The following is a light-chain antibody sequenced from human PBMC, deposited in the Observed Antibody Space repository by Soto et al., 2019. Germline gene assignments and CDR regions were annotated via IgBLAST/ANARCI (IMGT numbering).Light chain of an antibody. V-gene: IGLV2-23*03. CDR3: CSYASYSIV. Sequence: QSALTQPASVSGSPGQSITISCTGASSEFATYNLVSWYQHHPGKAPKLVIFEGSRRPSGVSGRFSGSKSGNTASLTISGLQADDTADCYCCSYASYSIVFGTGTKLTVL. CDR2: EGS. CDR1: SSEFATYNL. J-gene: IGLJ1*01.